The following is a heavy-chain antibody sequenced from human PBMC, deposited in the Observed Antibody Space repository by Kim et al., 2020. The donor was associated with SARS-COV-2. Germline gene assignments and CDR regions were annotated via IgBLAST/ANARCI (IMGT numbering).Heavy chain of an antibody. D-gene: IGHD3-9*01. V-gene: IGHV1-3*01. CDR3: ARDRLVLRYFDWLSNNWFDP. CDR1: GYTFTSYA. J-gene: IGHJ5*02. CDR2: INAGNGNT. Sequence: ASVKVSCKASGYTFTSYAMHWVRQAPGQRLEWMGWINAGNGNTKYSQKFQGRVTITRDTSASTAYMELSSLRSEDTAVYYCARDRLVLRYFDWLSNNWFDPWGQGTLVTVSS.